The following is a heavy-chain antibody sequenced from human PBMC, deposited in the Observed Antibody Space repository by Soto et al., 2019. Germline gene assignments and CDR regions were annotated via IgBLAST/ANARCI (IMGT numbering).Heavy chain of an antibody. D-gene: IGHD3-10*01. Sequence: SETLSLTCTVSGGSISSGGYYWSWIRQHPGKGLEWIGYIYYSGSTYYNPSLKSRVTISVDTSKNQFSLKLSSVTAADTAVYYCARSDVTMVRGVNWVSSHYYYYYYMDVWGKGTTVTVSS. CDR1: GGSISSGGYY. V-gene: IGHV4-31*03. CDR2: IYYSGST. J-gene: IGHJ6*03. CDR3: ARSDVTMVRGVNWVSSHYYYYYYMDV.